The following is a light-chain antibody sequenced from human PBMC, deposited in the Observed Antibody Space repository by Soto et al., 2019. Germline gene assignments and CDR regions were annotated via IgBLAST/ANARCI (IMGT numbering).Light chain of an antibody. CDR2: GDT. CDR3: QSYDTGLSTSI. Sequence: QLVLTQPPSVSGAPGQRVTISCTGTSSNIGAGYDVTWYQHLPGTAPKLLIYGDTNRPSGVPDRFSGSKSGTSASLAITGLQAEDEADYYCQSYDTGLSTSIFGGGTKLTVL. V-gene: IGLV1-40*01. J-gene: IGLJ2*01. CDR1: SSNIGAGYD.